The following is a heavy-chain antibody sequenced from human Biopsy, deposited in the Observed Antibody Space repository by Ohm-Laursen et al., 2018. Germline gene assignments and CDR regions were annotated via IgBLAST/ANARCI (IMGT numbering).Heavy chain of an antibody. D-gene: IGHD3-3*01. V-gene: IGHV4-59*01. CDR3: ARTPRDSFWSGSYKRGLWFDP. CDR2: VYNGGIP. Sequence: GTLSLTRSVSGGPIISYYWTWIRQPPGKGLVWIGHVYNGGIPKYNPSIKSRVTISKDTSKNQFSLQVNSVTAADTSVYYCARTPRDSFWSGSYKRGLWFDPWGQGTLVIVSS. J-gene: IGHJ5*02. CDR1: GGPIISYY.